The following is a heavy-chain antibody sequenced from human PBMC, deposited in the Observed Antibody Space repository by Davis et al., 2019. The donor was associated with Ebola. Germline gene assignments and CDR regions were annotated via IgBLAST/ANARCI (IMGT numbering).Heavy chain of an antibody. CDR2: ISGSGGST. CDR1: GFTFSSYA. V-gene: IGHV3-23*01. Sequence: GESLKISCAASGFTFSSYAMSWVRQAPGKGLEWVSAISGSGGSTYYADSVKGRFTISRDNAKNSLFLQMNSLRDEDTAVYHCARYRSGVGLDDWGQGTMVTVSS. J-gene: IGHJ3*01. D-gene: IGHD2-15*01. CDR3: ARYRSGVGLDD.